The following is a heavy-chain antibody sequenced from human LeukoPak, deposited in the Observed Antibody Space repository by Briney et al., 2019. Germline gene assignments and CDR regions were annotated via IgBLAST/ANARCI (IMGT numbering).Heavy chain of an antibody. Sequence: SSTDPQSTVCGYSIRLVRRGIVQRNKWMGQIIPIFGAANYEQEFQGSVTITADESSSTAYMELSSLRSEDTAVYYCWRGARYYYDSCGYRYWGQGTLVTVSS. CDR2: IIPIFGAA. D-gene: IGHD3-22*01. CDR3: WRGARYYYDSCGYRY. V-gene: IGHV1-69*01. CDR1: QSTVCGYS. J-gene: IGHJ4*02.